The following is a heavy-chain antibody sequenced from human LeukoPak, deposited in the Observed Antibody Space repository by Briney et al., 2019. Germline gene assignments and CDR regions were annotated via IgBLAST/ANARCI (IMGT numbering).Heavy chain of an antibody. D-gene: IGHD3-22*01. CDR2: IYYSGST. J-gene: IGHJ5*02. CDR3: ARGLDYYDSSGYSRWFDP. Sequence: SQTLSLTCTVSGGSISSGGYYWSWIRQHPGKGLEWIGYIYYSGSTYYNPSLKSRVTISVDTSKNQFSLKLSSVAAADTAVYYCARGLDYYDSSGYSRWFDPWGRGTLVTVSS. V-gene: IGHV4-31*03. CDR1: GGSISSGGYY.